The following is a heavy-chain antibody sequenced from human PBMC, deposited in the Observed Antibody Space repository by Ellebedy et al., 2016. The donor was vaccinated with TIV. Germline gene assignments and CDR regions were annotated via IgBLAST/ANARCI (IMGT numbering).Heavy chain of an antibody. Sequence: AASVKVSCKASGYIFTGYYIHWVRQAPGQGLEWMGWINPNGGDTSYAQNFQGRVTMTRDTSLSTAYMELNRLTSDDTAVYYCAREFEYGERRRFDPWGQGTLVTVSS. CDR2: INPNGGDT. CDR1: GYIFTGYY. CDR3: AREFEYGERRRFDP. V-gene: IGHV1-2*02. J-gene: IGHJ5*02. D-gene: IGHD4/OR15-4a*01.